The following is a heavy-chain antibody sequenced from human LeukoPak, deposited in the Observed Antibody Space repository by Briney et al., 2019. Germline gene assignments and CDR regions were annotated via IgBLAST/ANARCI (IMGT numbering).Heavy chain of an antibody. CDR3: AREYSSFDY. D-gene: IGHD2-21*01. Sequence: SETLSLTCTVSGGSISDYYWHWIRQPARKGLEWIGFISYSGSTNYNPSLKSRVTISIDPSKNQFSLKLSSVTAADTAVYYCAREYSSFDYWGQGTLVTVSS. J-gene: IGHJ4*02. V-gene: IGHV4-59*01. CDR2: ISYSGST. CDR1: GGSISDYY.